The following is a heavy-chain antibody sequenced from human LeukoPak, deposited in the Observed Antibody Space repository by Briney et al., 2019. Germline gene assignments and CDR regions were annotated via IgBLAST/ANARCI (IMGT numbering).Heavy chain of an antibody. J-gene: IGHJ4*02. CDR1: GFTFSSYE. D-gene: IGHD2-2*01. V-gene: IGHV3-48*03. CDR3: ARGRVPAGAPYYFDY. CDR2: ISTTDTTK. Sequence: GGSLTLSCATSGFTFSSYEWNWVRQPPGKGLEWLSYISTTDTTKYYADSVKGRFTISRDNAKNSLFLQMNSLRAEDTAVYYCARGRVPAGAPYYFDYWGQGTLVTVSS.